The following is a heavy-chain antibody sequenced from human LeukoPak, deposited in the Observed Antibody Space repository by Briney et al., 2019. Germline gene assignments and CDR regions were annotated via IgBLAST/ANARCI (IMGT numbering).Heavy chain of an antibody. CDR3: ARGDLRITMIVVVQLPPDY. V-gene: IGHV1-18*01. CDR1: GYTFTSYG. J-gene: IGHJ4*02. D-gene: IGHD3-22*01. Sequence: ASVKVSCKASGYTFTSYGISWVRQAPGQGLEWMGWINAYNGNTNYAQKLQGRVTMTTDTSTSAAYMELRSLRSDDTAVYYCARGDLRITMIVVVQLPPDYWGQGTLVTVSS. CDR2: INAYNGNT.